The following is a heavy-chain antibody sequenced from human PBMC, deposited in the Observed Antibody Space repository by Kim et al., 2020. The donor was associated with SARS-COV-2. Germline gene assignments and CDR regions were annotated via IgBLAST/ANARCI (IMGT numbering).Heavy chain of an antibody. Sequence: GGSLRLSCESIGFSFTDYSMNWVRQAPGKGLEWVAYISSSGSYNFYSDSVKGRFTVSKDGARNSVYLQMDNMRADDAAVYHCARDLGDKILTRWFFGLWGRGTRLIVSS. CDR1: GFSFTDYS. V-gene: IGHV3-21*06. CDR3: ARDLGDKILTRWFFGL. J-gene: IGHJ2*01. CDR2: ISSSGSYN. D-gene: IGHD3-9*01.